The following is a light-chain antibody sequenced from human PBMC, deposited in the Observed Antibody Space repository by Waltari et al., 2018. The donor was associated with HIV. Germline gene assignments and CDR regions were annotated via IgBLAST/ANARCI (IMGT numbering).Light chain of an antibody. CDR3: ASWDDSLNGPV. CDR1: TSNIGRNT. J-gene: IGLJ2*01. Sequence: QSVLTQPPSTSGTPEERVTISCSGTTSNIGRNTVSWFQQLPGTAPTFLIYGKNQRPSGVPDRFSGSKSGTSASLAISGLQFEDEADYYCASWDDSLNGPVFGGGTKLSVV. V-gene: IGLV1-44*01. CDR2: GKN.